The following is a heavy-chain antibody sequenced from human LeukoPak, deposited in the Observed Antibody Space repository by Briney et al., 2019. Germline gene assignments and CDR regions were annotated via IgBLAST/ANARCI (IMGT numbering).Heavy chain of an antibody. V-gene: IGHV4-59*01. D-gene: IGHD1-26*01. J-gene: IGHJ4*02. Sequence: PSETLSLTCTVSGGSFSRYYWSWLPHPPTKGREGVRDMYYSGSTNYNPSLTSRFTLSVDTSKNQFSLKLSSVTAADTAVYYCARVPSGSHCRGNYFDHWGQGNLDTVSS. CDR3: ARVPSGSHCRGNYFDH. CDR2: MYYSGST. CDR1: GGSFSRYY.